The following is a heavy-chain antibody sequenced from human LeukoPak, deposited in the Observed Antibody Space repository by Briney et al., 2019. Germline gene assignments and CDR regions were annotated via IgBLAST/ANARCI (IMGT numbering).Heavy chain of an antibody. CDR2: IYHSGST. D-gene: IGHD5-24*01. CDR3: ARARREMVDY. V-gene: IGHV4-38-2*02. CDR1: GYSTSSGYY. J-gene: IGHJ4*02. Sequence: PSETLSLTXTVSGYSTSSGYYWGWIRQPPGKGLEWIGSIYHSGSTYYNPSLKSRVTISVDTSKNQFSLKLSSVTAADTAVYYCARARREMVDYWGQGTLVTVSS.